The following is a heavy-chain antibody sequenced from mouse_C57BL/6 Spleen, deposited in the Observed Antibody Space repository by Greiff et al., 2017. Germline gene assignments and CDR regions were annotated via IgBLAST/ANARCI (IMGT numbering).Heavy chain of an antibody. CDR1: GFTFSSYA. CDR3: ARDSYYSNYFDY. V-gene: IGHV5-4*01. Sequence: EVKLVESGGGLVKPGGSLKLSCAASGFTFSSYAMSWVGQTPEKRLEWVATISDGGSYTYYPDNVKGRFTISRDNAKNNLYLQMSHLKSEDTAMYYGARDSYYSNYFDYWGQGTTLTVSS. D-gene: IGHD2-5*01. CDR2: ISDGGSYT. J-gene: IGHJ2*01.